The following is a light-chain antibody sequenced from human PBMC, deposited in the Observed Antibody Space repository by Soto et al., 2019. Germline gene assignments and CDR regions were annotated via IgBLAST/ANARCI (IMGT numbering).Light chain of an antibody. J-gene: IGLJ2*01. Sequence: QSALTQPRSVSGSPGQSVTISCTGTSSDVGGYNYVSWYQQHPGEAPKLMIYDVSKRPSGVPDRFSGSKSANTASLPISSVHPADEADDYCCYYAAASFNGFGAATKVTVL. CDR1: SSDVGGYNY. CDR3: CYYAAASFNG. V-gene: IGLV2-11*01. CDR2: DVS.